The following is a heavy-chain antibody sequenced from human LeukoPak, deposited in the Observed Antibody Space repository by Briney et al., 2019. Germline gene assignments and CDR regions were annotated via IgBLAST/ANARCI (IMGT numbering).Heavy chain of an antibody. D-gene: IGHD3-22*01. Sequence: GRSLRLSCAASGFTFDDYAMHWVRQAPGKGLEWVSGISWNSGSIGYADSVKGRFTISRDNAKNSLYLQMNSLRAEDTAVYYCARGYYAGRGHHFEYWGQGTLVTVSS. CDR2: ISWNSGSI. CDR1: GFTFDDYA. CDR3: ARGYYAGRGHHFEY. V-gene: IGHV3-9*01. J-gene: IGHJ4*02.